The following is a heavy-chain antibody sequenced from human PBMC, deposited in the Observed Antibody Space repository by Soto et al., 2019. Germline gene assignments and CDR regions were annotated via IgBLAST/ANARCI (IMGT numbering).Heavy chain of an antibody. V-gene: IGHV3-74*01. CDR2: INSDGSTT. CDR3: ARVVYAMDV. CDR1: GFTFSSYW. Sequence: PGGSLRLSCAASGFTFSSYWMHWVRQVPGKGLVWVSRINSDGSTTNYADSVKGRFTISRDNAKNTLYLQMNSLRAEDTAVYYCARVVYAMDVWGQGTTVTVSS. J-gene: IGHJ6*02.